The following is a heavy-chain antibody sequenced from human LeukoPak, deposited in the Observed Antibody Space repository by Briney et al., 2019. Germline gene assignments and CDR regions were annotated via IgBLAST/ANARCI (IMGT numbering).Heavy chain of an antibody. V-gene: IGHV4-61*01. CDR2: IYYSGNT. Sequence: PSETLSLTCTVSGGSVSSGSYYWSWIPQPPGKRLEWIGYIYYSGNTNYNPSLKSRVTISVDTSKNQFSLKLSSVTAADTAVYYCARESVFWYFDLWGRGTLVTVSS. CDR3: ARESVFWYFDL. J-gene: IGHJ2*01. CDR1: GGSVSSGSYY.